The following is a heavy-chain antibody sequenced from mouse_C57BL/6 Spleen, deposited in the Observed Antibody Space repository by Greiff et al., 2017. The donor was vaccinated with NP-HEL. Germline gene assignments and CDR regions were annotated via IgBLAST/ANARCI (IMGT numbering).Heavy chain of an antibody. CDR1: GYTFTSYW. D-gene: IGHD2-10*02. J-gene: IGHJ4*01. CDR2: IYPGNSDT. V-gene: IGHV1-5*01. CDR3: TSYGNLLYAMDY. Sequence: VQLQQSGTVLARPGASVKMSCKTSGYTFTSYWMHWVKQRPGQGLEWIGAIYPGNSDTSYNQKFKGKAKLTAVTSASTAYMELSSLTNEDSAVYYCTSYGNLLYAMDYWGQGTSVTVSS.